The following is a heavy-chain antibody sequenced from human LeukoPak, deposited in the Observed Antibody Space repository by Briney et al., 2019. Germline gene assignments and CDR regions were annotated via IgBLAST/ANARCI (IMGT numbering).Heavy chain of an antibody. V-gene: IGHV3-23*01. CDR2: ISGSGGST. J-gene: IGHJ5*02. CDR1: GFTFSSYA. D-gene: IGHD3-3*01. CDR3: ARGPYYDFWSGYYIGWFDP. Sequence: PGGSLRLSCAASGFTFSSYAMSWVRQAPGKGLEWVSAISGSGGSTYYADSVKGRFTISRDNSKNTLYLQMNSLRAEDTAVYYCARGPYYDFWSGYYIGWFDPWGQGTLVTVSS.